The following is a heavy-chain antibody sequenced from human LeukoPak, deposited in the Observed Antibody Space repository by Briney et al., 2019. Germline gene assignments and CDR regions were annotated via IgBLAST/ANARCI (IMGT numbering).Heavy chain of an antibody. CDR3: ARAEYYYDSSGYPIDY. CDR1: GFTFSSYW. J-gene: IGHJ4*02. Sequence: GGSLRLSCAASGFTFSSYWMSWVRQAPGKGLEWVANIKQDGSEKYYVDSVKGRFTISRDNAKSSLYLQMNSLRAEDTAVYYCARAEYYYDSSGYPIDYWGQGTLVTVSS. V-gene: IGHV3-7*01. CDR2: IKQDGSEK. D-gene: IGHD3-22*01.